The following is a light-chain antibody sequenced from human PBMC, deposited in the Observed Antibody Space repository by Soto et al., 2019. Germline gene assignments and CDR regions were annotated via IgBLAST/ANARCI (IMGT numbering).Light chain of an antibody. CDR1: SGHSSYA. V-gene: IGLV4-69*01. Sequence: QLVLTQSPSASASLGASVKLTCTLSSGHSSYAIAWHQQQPEKGPRYLMKLDSDGSHTKGDEIPDRFSGSSSGAERYLTSSSLQSEDEADYYCQTWGTGIHVVFGGGTKLTVL. CDR3: QTWGTGIHVV. CDR2: LDSDGSH. J-gene: IGLJ2*01.